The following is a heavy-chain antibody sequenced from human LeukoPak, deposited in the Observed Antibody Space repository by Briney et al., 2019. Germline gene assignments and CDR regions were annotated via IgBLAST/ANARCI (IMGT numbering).Heavy chain of an antibody. CDR1: GGTFSSYA. Sequence: GASVKVSCKASGGTFSSYAISWVRQAPGQGLEWMGGIIPIFGTANYAQKFQGRVTITADKSTSTAYMELSSLRSEDTAVYYCARGLNYYDSRTFDYWGQGTLVTVSS. J-gene: IGHJ4*02. CDR2: IIPIFGTA. V-gene: IGHV1-69*06. D-gene: IGHD3-22*01. CDR3: ARGLNYYDSRTFDY.